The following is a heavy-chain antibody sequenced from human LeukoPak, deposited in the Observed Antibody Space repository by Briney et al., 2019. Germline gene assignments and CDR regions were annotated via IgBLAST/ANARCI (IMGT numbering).Heavy chain of an antibody. CDR3: AGDSVGCSSTSCYAQYYFDY. V-gene: IGHV1-69*01. Sequence: GASVKVSCKASGGTFSSYAISWVRQAPGQGLEWMGGSIPILGTANYAKKFQGRVALTADESTRTAYMALSSLRSEDTAVYYCAGDSVGCSSTSCYAQYYFDYWGQGTLVTVSS. CDR2: SIPILGTA. CDR1: GGTFSSYA. J-gene: IGHJ4*02. D-gene: IGHD2-2*01.